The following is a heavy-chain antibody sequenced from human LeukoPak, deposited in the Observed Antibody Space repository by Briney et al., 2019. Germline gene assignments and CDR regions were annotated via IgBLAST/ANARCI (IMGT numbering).Heavy chain of an antibody. D-gene: IGHD4-17*01. CDR1: GFTFSSYS. Sequence: GGSLRLSCAASGFTFSSYSMNWVRQAPGKGLEWVSSISSSSSYIYYADSVKGRFTISRDNAKNSLYLQMNSLRAKDTAVYYCARGYGDEGYFDYWGQGTLVTVSS. CDR2: ISSSSSYI. CDR3: ARGYGDEGYFDY. J-gene: IGHJ4*02. V-gene: IGHV3-21*01.